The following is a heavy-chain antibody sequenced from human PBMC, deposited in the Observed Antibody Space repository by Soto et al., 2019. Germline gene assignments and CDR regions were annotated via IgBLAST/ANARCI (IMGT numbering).Heavy chain of an antibody. D-gene: IGHD3-3*01. J-gene: IGHJ3*02. CDR2: INPNSGGT. CDR1: GYTFTGYY. V-gene: IGHV1-2*02. Sequence: GASVKVSCKASGYTFTGYYMHWVRQAPGQGLEWMGWINPNSGGTNYAQKFQGRVTMTRDTSISTAYMELSRLRSDDTAVYYCARDFEQVYDFWSGYSLTGAFDIWGQGTMVTVSS. CDR3: ARDFEQVYDFWSGYSLTGAFDI.